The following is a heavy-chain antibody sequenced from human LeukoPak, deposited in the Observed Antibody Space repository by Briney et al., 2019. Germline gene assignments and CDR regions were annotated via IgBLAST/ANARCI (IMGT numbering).Heavy chain of an antibody. CDR1: GGSINSYY. CDR3: ARAAEYSSGWYLFDF. CDR2: IYYSGST. V-gene: IGHV4-59*12. J-gene: IGHJ4*02. Sequence: SETLSLTCTVSGGSINSYYWSWIRQPPGKGLEWIGYIYYSGSTNYNPSLKSRVTMSVDTSTNQFSLKLSSVTAADTAMYYCARAAEYSSGWYLFDFWGQGILVTVSA. D-gene: IGHD6-19*01.